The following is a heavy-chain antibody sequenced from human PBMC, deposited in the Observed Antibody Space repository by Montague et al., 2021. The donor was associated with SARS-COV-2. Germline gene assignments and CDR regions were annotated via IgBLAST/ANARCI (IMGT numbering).Heavy chain of an antibody. J-gene: IGHJ5*02. V-gene: IGHV3-21*01. Sequence: SLRLSCAASGFTFSSYSMNWVRQAPGKGLEWVSSISSSSSYIYYADSVKGRFTISRDNAKNSLYLQMNSLRAEDTAVYYCARDRFQYNWFDPWGQGTLVTVPS. CDR2: ISSSSSYI. CDR1: GFTFSSYS. CDR3: ARDRFQYNWFDP. D-gene: IGHD3-16*01.